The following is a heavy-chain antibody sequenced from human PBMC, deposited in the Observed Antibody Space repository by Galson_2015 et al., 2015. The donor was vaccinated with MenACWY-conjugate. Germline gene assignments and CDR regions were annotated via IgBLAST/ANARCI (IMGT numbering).Heavy chain of an antibody. CDR2: IYDDGRT. Sequence: SLRLSCAASELTVSSNYITWVRQAPGKGLEWVSAIYDDGRTNYADSVKGRFTISRDNSKNKVYLQMDSLRAEDTAVYYCARYCSSNSCSHGGGGRDVWGQGTTVTASS. V-gene: IGHV3-53*01. J-gene: IGHJ6*02. D-gene: IGHD2-2*01. CDR3: ARYCSSNSCSHGGGGRDV. CDR1: ELTVSSNY.